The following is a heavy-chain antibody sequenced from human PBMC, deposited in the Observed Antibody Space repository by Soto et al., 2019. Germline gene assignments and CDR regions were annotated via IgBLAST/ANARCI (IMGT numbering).Heavy chain of an antibody. V-gene: IGHV3-21*01. D-gene: IGHD2-21*02. Sequence: EVQLLESGGGLVNPGGSLRLSCATSGFTFSSYSMDWVRQAPGKGLEWVSSINPTSRYVFYADSVRGRFTISRDYAENSLDLQMNGLRGEDTAVYYCAGPETRVTGDGFDIWGRGTLVTVSS. CDR1: GFTFSSYS. CDR3: AGPETRVTGDGFDI. CDR2: INPTSRYV. J-gene: IGHJ3*02.